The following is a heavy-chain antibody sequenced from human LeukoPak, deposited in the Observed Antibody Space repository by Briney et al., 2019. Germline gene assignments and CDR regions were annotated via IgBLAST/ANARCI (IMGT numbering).Heavy chain of an antibody. V-gene: IGHV1-69*01. CDR1: GGTFSSYA. D-gene: IGHD6-13*01. J-gene: IGHJ4*02. Sequence: ASVKVSCKASGGTFSSYAISWVRQAPGQGLEWMGGIIPIFGTSNYAQKFQGRVTITADESTSTAYMGLSSLRSEDTAVYYCARAIAAAGRWPFDYWGQGTLVTVSS. CDR3: ARAIAAAGRWPFDY. CDR2: IIPIFGTS.